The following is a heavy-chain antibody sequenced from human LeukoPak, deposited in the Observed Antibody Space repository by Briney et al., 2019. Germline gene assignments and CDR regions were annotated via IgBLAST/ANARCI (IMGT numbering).Heavy chain of an antibody. CDR1: GFTVSSNY. J-gene: IGHJ4*02. CDR2: IYSSGST. Sequence: GGSLRLSCAASGFTVSSNYMSWVRQAPGKGLEWVSAIYSSGSTYYAASVKGRFTISRDNSKNTLYLQTNSLRAEDTAVYYCASRSLWYGEDYWGQGTLVTVSS. CDR3: ASRSLWYGEDY. D-gene: IGHD3-10*01. V-gene: IGHV3-53*01.